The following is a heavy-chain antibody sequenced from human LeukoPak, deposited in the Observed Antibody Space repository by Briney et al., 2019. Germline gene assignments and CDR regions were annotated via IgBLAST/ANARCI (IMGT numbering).Heavy chain of an antibody. Sequence: GGSLRLSCAASGFTFSTYWMSWVRQAPGKGLEWVANIKQDGSEEYYVDSVKGRFTISRDNANNSLYLQMNSLRAEDTALYYCAKDFMRQQVVGNWFDPWGQGTLVTVSS. CDR1: GFTFSTYW. D-gene: IGHD6-13*01. J-gene: IGHJ5*02. V-gene: IGHV3-7*03. CDR3: AKDFMRQQVVGNWFDP. CDR2: IKQDGSEE.